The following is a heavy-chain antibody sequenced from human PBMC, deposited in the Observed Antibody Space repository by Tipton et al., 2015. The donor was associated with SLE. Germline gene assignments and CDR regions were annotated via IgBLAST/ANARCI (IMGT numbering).Heavy chain of an antibody. CDR3: ARHVPRRMVVPSSSYAMDV. D-gene: IGHD2-15*01. CDR2: SYHSWST. V-gene: IGHV4-59*01. Sequence: TLSLTCTVSGGSISGGDWSWIRQPPEKGLERIGYSYHSWSTSSNPSLKSRATISVYKSKNQISLKLSSLSAADPAVYYCARHVPRRMVVPSSSYAMDVWGQGTTIAVSS. CDR1: GGSISGGD. J-gene: IGHJ6*02.